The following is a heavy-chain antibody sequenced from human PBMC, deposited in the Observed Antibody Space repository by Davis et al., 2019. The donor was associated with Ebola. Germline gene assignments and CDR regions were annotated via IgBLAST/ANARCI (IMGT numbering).Heavy chain of an antibody. CDR1: GFTVSSNY. V-gene: IGHV3-53*04. D-gene: IGHD3-22*01. CDR2: IYSGGST. CDR3: AANHYYDSSGYYAINY. Sequence: GESLKISCAASGFTVSSNYMSWVRQAPGKGLEWVSVIYSGGSTYYAHSVKGRFTISRHNSKNTLYLQMNSLRAEDTAVYYCAANHYYDSSGYYAINYWGQGTLVTVSS. J-gene: IGHJ4*02.